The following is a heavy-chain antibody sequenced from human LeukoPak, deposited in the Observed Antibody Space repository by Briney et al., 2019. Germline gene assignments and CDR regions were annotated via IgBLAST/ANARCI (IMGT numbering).Heavy chain of an antibody. V-gene: IGHV4-38-2*01. CDR3: ARCKADAFDI. D-gene: IGHD2/OR15-2a*01. J-gene: IGHJ3*02. Sequence: KPSETLSLTCAVSGYSISSGYYWGWIRQPPGKGLEWIGSIYHSGSTYYNPSLKSRVTISVDTSKKQFSLKLSSVTAADTAVYYCARCKADAFDIWGQGTMVTVSS. CDR1: GYSISSGYY. CDR2: IYHSGST.